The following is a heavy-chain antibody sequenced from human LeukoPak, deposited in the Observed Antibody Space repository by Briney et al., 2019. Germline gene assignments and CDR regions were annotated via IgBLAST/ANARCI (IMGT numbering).Heavy chain of an antibody. J-gene: IGHJ4*02. D-gene: IGHD1-1*01. CDR1: GFSFSDYA. CDR2: ITGGGET. CDR3: AKANWVSNADAVW. V-gene: IGHV3-23*01. Sequence: PGGSLRLSCAASGFSFSDYAMSWVRQAPARGPEWVSSITGGGETFYADSVKGRSTLSRDDSRNTVYLQLNNLRVEDTAIYYCAKANWVSNADAVWWGQGTQVTVSS.